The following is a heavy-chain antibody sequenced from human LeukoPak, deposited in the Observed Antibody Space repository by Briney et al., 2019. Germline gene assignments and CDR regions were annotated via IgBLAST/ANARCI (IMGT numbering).Heavy chain of an antibody. CDR2: ISSSGSTI. D-gene: IGHD6-19*01. J-gene: IGHJ4*02. CDR3: AASSGRRTYYFDY. Sequence: GGSLRLSCAASGFTFSDYYMSWIRQAPGKGLEWVSYISSSGSTIYYADSVKSRFTISRDNAKNSLYLQMNSLRAEDTAVYYCAASSGRRTYYFDYWGQGTLVTVSS. CDR1: GFTFSDYY. V-gene: IGHV3-11*01.